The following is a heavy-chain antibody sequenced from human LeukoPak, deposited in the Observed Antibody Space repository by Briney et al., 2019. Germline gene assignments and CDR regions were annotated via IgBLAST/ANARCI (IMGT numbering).Heavy chain of an antibody. J-gene: IGHJ6*02. V-gene: IGHV3-9*01. CDR3: AKELLHYDILTGTTPYYYYGMDV. D-gene: IGHD3-9*01. CDR2: ISWNSGSI. CDR1: GFTLDDYA. Sequence: PGGSLRLSCAASGFTLDDYAMHWVRQAPGKGLEWVSGISWNSGSIGYADSVKGRFTISRDNAKNSLYLQMNSLRAEDTALYYCAKELLHYDILTGTTPYYYYGMDVWGQGTTVTVSS.